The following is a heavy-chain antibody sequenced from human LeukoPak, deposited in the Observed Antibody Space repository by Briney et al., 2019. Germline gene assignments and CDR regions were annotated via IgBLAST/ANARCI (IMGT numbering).Heavy chain of an antibody. D-gene: IGHD3-3*01. V-gene: IGHV1-46*01. CDR1: ADTFTNYG. CDR3: ANSRLRFLQWDY. J-gene: IGHJ4*02. CDR2: VDPSVATP. Sequence: ASVKVSCKPPADTFTNYGFHWLRQTPRHGLEWMGIVDPSVATPTYAERFQGRVTMTRDASTGTVYMELRSLKGEDTAVYYCANSRLRFLQWDYWGQGTVVTVSS.